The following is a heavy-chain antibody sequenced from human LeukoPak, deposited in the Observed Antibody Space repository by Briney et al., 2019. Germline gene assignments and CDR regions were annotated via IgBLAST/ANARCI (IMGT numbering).Heavy chain of an antibody. CDR3: AKIGEVVPAAIHYFDY. Sequence: TGGSLRLSCAASGFTFSSYAMSWVRQAPGKGLEWVSTISGSGDRAYYADSVKGRFTISRDNSKNTLYLQMNSLRAEDTAVYYCAKIGEVVPAAIHYFDYWGQGTLVTVSS. D-gene: IGHD2-2*01. V-gene: IGHV3-23*01. CDR1: GFTFSSYA. CDR2: ISGSGDRA. J-gene: IGHJ4*02.